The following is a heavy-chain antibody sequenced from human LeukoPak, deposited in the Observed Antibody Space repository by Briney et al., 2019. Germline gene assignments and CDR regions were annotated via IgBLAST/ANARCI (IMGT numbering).Heavy chain of an antibody. J-gene: IGHJ4*02. CDR3: ARENNGARYYFDS. CDR2: TSGSGGST. D-gene: IGHD2-8*01. CDR1: GITFNTYG. Sequence: GGYLRLSCAASGITFNTYGMRWARQAPGKGLEWVSGTSGSGGSTDYADSVKGRFTISRDHSKNTLFLHMNSLRVEDTAVYYCARENNGARYYFDSWGQGTLVTVSS. V-gene: IGHV3-23*01.